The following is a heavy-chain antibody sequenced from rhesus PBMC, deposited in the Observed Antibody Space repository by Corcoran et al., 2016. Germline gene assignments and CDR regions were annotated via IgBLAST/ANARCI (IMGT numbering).Heavy chain of an antibody. CDR1: GYSISSGYD. Sequence: QVQLQESGPGVVKPSETLSLTCAVSGYSISSGYDWSWIRQPPGKGLEGIGYIYGSSGSTNYTPSLNNRVTISKDTSKNQFSLKLSSVTAAGPAVYYCASNIWTGYSAFDFWGQGLRVTVSS. V-gene: IGHV4-76*01. J-gene: IGHJ3*01. D-gene: IGHD3-3*01. CDR2: IYGSSGST. CDR3: ASNIWTGYSAFDF.